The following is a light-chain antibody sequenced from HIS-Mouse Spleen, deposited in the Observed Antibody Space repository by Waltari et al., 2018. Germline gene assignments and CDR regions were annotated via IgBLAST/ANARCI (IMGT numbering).Light chain of an antibody. J-gene: IGLJ3*02. V-gene: IGLV2-23*01. Sequence: QSALTQPASVAGSPGPSIPISCTGTSSDVGSYNLFSWYQQHPGKAPKLMIYEGSKRPSGVSNRFSGSKSGNTASLTISGLQAEDEADYYCCSYAGSSTLVFGGGTKLTVL. CDR3: CSYAGSSTLV. CDR2: EGS. CDR1: SSDVGSYNL.